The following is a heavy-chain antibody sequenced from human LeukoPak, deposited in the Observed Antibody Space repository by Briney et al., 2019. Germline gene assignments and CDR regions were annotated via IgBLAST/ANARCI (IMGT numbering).Heavy chain of an antibody. J-gene: IGHJ4*02. V-gene: IGHV4-38-2*02. D-gene: IGHD3-10*01. CDR3: AAITMVRGAIFDY. CDR2: IYHSGST. CDR1: GYSISSGYY. Sequence: SETLSLTCTVSGYSISSGYYWGWIRQPPGKGLEWIGSIYHSGSTYYNPSLKSRVTISVDTSKNQFSLKLSSVTAADTAVYYCAAITMVRGAIFDYWGQGTLVTVSS.